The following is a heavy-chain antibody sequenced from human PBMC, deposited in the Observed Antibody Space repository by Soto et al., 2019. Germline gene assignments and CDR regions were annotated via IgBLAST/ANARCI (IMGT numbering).Heavy chain of an antibody. CDR2: ISGSGGST. CDR1: GFTFSSYA. V-gene: IGHV3-23*01. Sequence: EVQLLESGGGLVQPGGSLRLSCAASGFTFSSYAMSWVRQAPGKGLEWVSAISGSGGSTYYADSVKGRFTISRDNSKNTLYLKMNSLRAEDTAVYYCAKSYCSSTSCYTWGGRYFDWLGGYGMDVWGQGTTVTVSS. J-gene: IGHJ6*02. CDR3: AKSYCSSTSCYTWGGRYFDWLGGYGMDV. D-gene: IGHD2-2*02.